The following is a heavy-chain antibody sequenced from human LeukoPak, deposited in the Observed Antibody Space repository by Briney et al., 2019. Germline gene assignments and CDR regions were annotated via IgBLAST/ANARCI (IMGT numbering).Heavy chain of an antibody. D-gene: IGHD3-22*01. J-gene: IGHJ4*02. Sequence: SQTLSLTCTVPGGSISSGDYSWSWIRQPPGKGLEWIGYIYYSGSTYYNPSLKSRVTISVDTSKNQFSLKLSSVTAADTAVYYCARVLGSSGYYSPYFDYWGQGTLVTVSS. CDR2: IYYSGST. V-gene: IGHV4-30-4*01. CDR3: ARVLGSSGYYSPYFDY. CDR1: GGSISSGDYS.